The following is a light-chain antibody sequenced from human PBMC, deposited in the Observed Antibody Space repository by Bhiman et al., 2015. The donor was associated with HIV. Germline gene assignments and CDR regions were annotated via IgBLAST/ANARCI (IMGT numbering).Light chain of an antibody. CDR2: RNN. J-gene: IGLJ3*02. CDR1: SSNIGSNY. V-gene: IGLV1-47*01. CDR3: QSYDSSLSGSKV. Sequence: QSVLTQPPSASGTPGQRVTISCSGSSSNIGSNYVDWYQQLPGTTPKLLIYRNNQRPSGVPDRFSGSKSGTSASLAITGLQAEDEADYYCQSYDSSLSGSKVFGGGTKLTVL.